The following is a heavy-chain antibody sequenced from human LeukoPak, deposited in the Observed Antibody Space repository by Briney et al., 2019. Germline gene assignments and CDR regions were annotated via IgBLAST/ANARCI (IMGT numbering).Heavy chain of an antibody. V-gene: IGHV4-4*02. CDR1: GGSISSSNW. Sequence: SETLSLTCAVSGGSISSSNWWSWVRQPPGKGLEWIGEIYHSGSTNYNPSLKSRVTISVDKSKNQFSLKLSSVTAADTAVYYCARRLSSGSNSSGWYLNQYYFDYWGQGTLVTVSS. CDR3: ARRLSSGSNSSGWYLNQYYFDY. D-gene: IGHD6-19*01. CDR2: IYHSGST. J-gene: IGHJ4*02.